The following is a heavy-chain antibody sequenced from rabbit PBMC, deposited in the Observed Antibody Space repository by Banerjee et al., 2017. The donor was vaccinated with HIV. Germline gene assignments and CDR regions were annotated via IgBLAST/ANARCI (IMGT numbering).Heavy chain of an antibody. CDR3: ARDLGYFGYGAARYGMDL. D-gene: IGHD7-1*01. CDR2: IYVGDGST. CDR1: GFDFSSNA. Sequence: QEQLVESGGGLVQPEGSLTLTCKASGFDFSSNAMCWVRQAPGKGPEWIACIYVGDGSTYYANWVNGRFTISRSTSLNTVTLQMTSLTAADTATYFCARDLGYFGYGAARYGMDLWGQGTLVTVS. J-gene: IGHJ6*01. V-gene: IGHV1S47*01.